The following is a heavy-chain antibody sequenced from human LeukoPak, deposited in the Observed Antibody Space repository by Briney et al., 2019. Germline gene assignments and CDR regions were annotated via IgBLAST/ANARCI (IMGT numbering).Heavy chain of an antibody. Sequence: ASVKVSCKASGYTFTRYGISWVRQAPGQGLEWMGWISAYNGNTNYTPKLQGRVTMTTDTSTSTAYMELRSLRAEDTAVYYCAKVVVVAAKFVGGYFDYWGQGTLVTVSS. J-gene: IGHJ4*02. CDR1: GYTFTRYG. D-gene: IGHD2-15*01. V-gene: IGHV1-18*01. CDR3: AKVVVVAAKFVGGYFDY. CDR2: ISAYNGNT.